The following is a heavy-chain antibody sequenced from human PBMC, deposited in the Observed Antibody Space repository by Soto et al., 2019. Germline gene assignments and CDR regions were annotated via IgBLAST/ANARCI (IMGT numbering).Heavy chain of an antibody. CDR3: ARDSRLRVTYQLPETYYYYGMDV. D-gene: IGHD2-2*01. Sequence: GASVKVSCKVSGYTLTELSMHWVRQAPGKGLEWMGGFDAEDGETIYAQKFQGRVTMTEDTSTGTAYMELSSLTSDDTAVYYCARDSRLRVTYQLPETYYYYGMDVWGQGTTVTVSS. J-gene: IGHJ6*02. CDR1: GYTLTELS. CDR2: FDAEDGET. V-gene: IGHV1-24*01.